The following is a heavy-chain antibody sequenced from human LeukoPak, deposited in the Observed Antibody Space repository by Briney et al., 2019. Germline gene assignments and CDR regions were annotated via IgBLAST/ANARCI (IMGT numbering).Heavy chain of an antibody. CDR1: GYTFTGYY. CDR3: ARAGEVGYGSGRGNT. Sequence: ASVKVSCKASGYTFTGYYMHWVRQAPGQGLEWMGWINPNSGGTNYAQKFQGGVTMTRDTSISTAYMELGRLRSDDTAVYYCARAGEVGYGSGRGNTWGQGTLVTVSS. D-gene: IGHD3-10*01. CDR2: INPNSGGT. V-gene: IGHV1-2*02. J-gene: IGHJ5*02.